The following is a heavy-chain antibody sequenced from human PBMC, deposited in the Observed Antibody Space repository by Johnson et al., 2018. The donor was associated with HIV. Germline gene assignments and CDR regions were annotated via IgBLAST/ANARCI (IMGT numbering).Heavy chain of an antibody. V-gene: IGHV3-NL1*01. CDR3: TTESMVRGVMGAFDI. D-gene: IGHD3-10*01. Sequence: QVLLVESGGGVVQPGGSLRLTCAASGLTFSTSWMNWVRQSPWKGLEWVSVIYSGGSTYYADSVKGRFTISRDNSKNTLYLQMNSLKTEDTAVFYCTTESMVRGVMGAFDIWGQGTMVTVSS. CDR2: IYSGGST. CDR1: GLTFSTSW. J-gene: IGHJ3*02.